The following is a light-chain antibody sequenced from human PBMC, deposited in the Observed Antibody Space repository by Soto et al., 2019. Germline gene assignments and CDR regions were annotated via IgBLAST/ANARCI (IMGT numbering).Light chain of an antibody. J-gene: IGKJ5*01. CDR3: HEYDGSPIT. CDR1: QSIRSGR. Sequence: EIVLTQSPDTLSLSPGERATLSCRASQSIRSGRLAWYQQKPGQAPTLVIFDASSRASGIPERFSGSGSGTDFTLTITRLEPEDFAVYYCHEYDGSPITFGLGTRLEIK. CDR2: DAS. V-gene: IGKV3-20*01.